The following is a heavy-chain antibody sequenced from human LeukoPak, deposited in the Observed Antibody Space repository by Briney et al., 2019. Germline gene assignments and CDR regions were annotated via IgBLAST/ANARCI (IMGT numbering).Heavy chain of an antibody. V-gene: IGHV1-18*04. CDR2: ISAYNGNT. CDR1: GYTFTSYY. Sequence: ASVKVSCKTSGYTFTSYYIYWVRQAPGQGPEWMGWISAYNGNTNYAQKLQGRVTMTTDTSTSTAYMELRSLRSDDTAVYYCARDLKIGYSSGWSNYWGQGTLVTVSS. J-gene: IGHJ4*02. CDR3: ARDLKIGYSSGWSNY. D-gene: IGHD6-19*01.